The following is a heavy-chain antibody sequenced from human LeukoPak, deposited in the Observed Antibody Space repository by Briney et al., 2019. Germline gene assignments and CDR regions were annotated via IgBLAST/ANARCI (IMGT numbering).Heavy chain of an antibody. CDR1: GDSISSSSDY. J-gene: IGHJ4*02. V-gene: IGHV4-39*02. CDR2: IYYSGST. CDR3: ARDARGGNSYYFDY. D-gene: IGHD4-23*01. Sequence: PSETLSLTCTVFGDSISSSSDYWGWGRQPPGKGLEWSGTIYYSGSTYHNPSLLGRVTLSLDTSKNHFSLKLNSEPAADTAVYYCARDARGGNSYYFDYWGQGTLVTVSS.